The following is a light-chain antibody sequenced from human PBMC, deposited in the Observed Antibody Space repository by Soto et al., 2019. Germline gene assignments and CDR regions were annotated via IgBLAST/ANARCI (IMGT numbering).Light chain of an antibody. V-gene: IGLV1-40*01. CDR1: SSNIGAGYD. CDR2: RNS. CDR3: QSYDSSLSGLVV. Sequence: QSVLTQPPSVSGAPGQRVTISCTGSSSNIGAGYDVHWYQQLPGTAPKLLIYRNSNRPXXXXXXXSGSKSGTSASLAITGXXXXXXXXXXXQSYDSSLSGLVVFGGGTKLTVL. J-gene: IGLJ2*01.